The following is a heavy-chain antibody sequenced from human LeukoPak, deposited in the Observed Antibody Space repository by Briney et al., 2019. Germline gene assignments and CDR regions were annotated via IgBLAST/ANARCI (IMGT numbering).Heavy chain of an antibody. Sequence: NPSQTLSLTCAVSGGSISSGDYSWSWIRQPPGKGLEWIGYIYHSGSTYYNPSLKSRVTISVDTSKNQFSLKLSSVTAADTAVYYCARGGDPIAAADPLDYWGQGTLVTVSS. D-gene: IGHD6-13*01. CDR1: GGSISSGDYS. J-gene: IGHJ4*02. CDR3: ARGGDPIAAADPLDY. V-gene: IGHV4-30-2*01. CDR2: IYHSGST.